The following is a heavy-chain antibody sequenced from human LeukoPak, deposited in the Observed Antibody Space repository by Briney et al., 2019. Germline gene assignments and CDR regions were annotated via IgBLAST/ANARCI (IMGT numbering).Heavy chain of an antibody. CDR3: ARDDGTYYYDSSGYGFDY. V-gene: IGHV1-69*05. Sequence: SVMVSCKTSGGTFRSYAISWVRQAPGQGLEWMGGMIPIFGTANYAQKFQGRVTITTDESTSTAYMELSSLRSEDTAVYYCARDDGTYYYDSSGYGFDYWGQGTLVTVSS. D-gene: IGHD3-22*01. CDR1: GGTFRSYA. CDR2: MIPIFGTA. J-gene: IGHJ4*02.